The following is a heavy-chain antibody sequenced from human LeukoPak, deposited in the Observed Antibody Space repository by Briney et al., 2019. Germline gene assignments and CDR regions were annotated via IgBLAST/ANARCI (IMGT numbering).Heavy chain of an antibody. CDR1: GGSFSAFY. CDR2: IYYNGGT. J-gene: IGHJ4*02. D-gene: IGHD3-22*01. CDR3: ARDESYYYDSSVYRAGYFDM. Sequence: SEPLSLTCAVSGGSFSAFYRGWIRQPPGKGLEWIGYIYYNGGTIYNPSLKSRVTISIDTSKNQFSLMLSSVTAADTAVYYCARDESYYYDSSVYRAGYFDMWGQGTLVTVSS. V-gene: IGHV4-59*01.